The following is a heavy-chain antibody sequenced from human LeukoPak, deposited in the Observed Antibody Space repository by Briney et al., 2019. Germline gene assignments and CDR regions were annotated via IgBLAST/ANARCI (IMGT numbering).Heavy chain of an antibody. CDR2: ITSSSSYI. CDR1: GFTFSSYS. J-gene: IGHJ4*02. D-gene: IGHD2-15*01. V-gene: IGHV3-21*01. Sequence: GGSLRLSCAASGFTFSSYSMNWVRQAPGKGLEWVSFITSSSSYIYYADSVKGQFTISRDNAKNSLYLQMNSLRAEDTAVYYCARCSGYCSEGFDYWGQGTLVTVSS. CDR3: ARCSGYCSEGFDY.